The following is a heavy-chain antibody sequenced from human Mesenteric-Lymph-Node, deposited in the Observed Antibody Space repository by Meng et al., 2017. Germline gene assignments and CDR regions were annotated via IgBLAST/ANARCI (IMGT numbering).Heavy chain of an antibody. CDR1: GFTFSSYA. CDR3: ARDTGGSLYFDY. Sequence: GESLKISCAASGFTFSSYAMHWVRQAPGKGLEWVAVISYDGSNKYYADSVKGRFTISRDNSKNPLYLQMNSLRAEDTAVYYCARDTGGSLYFDYWGQGTLVTVSS. J-gene: IGHJ4*02. CDR2: ISYDGSNK. D-gene: IGHD1-26*01. V-gene: IGHV3-30*04.